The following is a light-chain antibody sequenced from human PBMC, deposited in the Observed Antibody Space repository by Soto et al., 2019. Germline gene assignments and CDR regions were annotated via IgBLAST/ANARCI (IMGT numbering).Light chain of an antibody. V-gene: IGKV1-27*01. CDR3: QQCNSAPLT. Sequence: DIQRTQSRSSMSASVGSRVPSTGRASQDIANYLAWYQQKPGKANNLLIYAASTLQSGVSSRFSGSGSGTDFTLIISSLQPEDVATYYCQQCNSAPLTFG. CDR1: QDIANY. J-gene: IGKJ4*01. CDR2: AAS.